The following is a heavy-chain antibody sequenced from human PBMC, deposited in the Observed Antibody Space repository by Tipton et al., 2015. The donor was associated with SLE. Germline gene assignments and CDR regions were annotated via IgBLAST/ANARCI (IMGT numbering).Heavy chain of an antibody. V-gene: IGHV4-34*01. CDR2: INHSGST. CDR3: AREKPGYYYYMDV. J-gene: IGHJ6*03. Sequence: GLVKPSETLSLTCAVYGGSFSGYYWSWIRRPPGKGLEWIGEINHSGSTNYNPSLKSRVTISVDTSKNQFSLKLSSVTAADTAMYYCAREKPGYYYYMDVWGKGTTVTVSS. CDR1: GGSFSGYY.